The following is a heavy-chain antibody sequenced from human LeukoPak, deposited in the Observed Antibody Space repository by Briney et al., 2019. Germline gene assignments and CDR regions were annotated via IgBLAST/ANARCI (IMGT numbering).Heavy chain of an antibody. V-gene: IGHV3-74*01. CDR2: INTGGSST. J-gene: IGHJ6*04. D-gene: IGHD3-3*01. CDR3: ARGSGTGDV. Sequence: PGRSLRLSCAPSLFPFSSYWMPWVPQAPGPGLVWVSRINTGGSSTDYADSVKGRFSISRDNAKNTLYLQMNSLRDEDTAVYYCARGSGTGDVWGKGTTVTVSS. CDR1: LFPFSSYW.